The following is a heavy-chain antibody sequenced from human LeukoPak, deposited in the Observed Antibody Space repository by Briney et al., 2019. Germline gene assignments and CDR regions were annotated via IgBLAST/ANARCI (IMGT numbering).Heavy chain of an antibody. CDR3: ARASDRLQPPDY. CDR2: IYYSGST. CDR1: GGSISNYY. Sequence: SETLSLTCTVSGGSISNYYWTWIRQPPGKGLEWMGYIYYSGSTNYNPSLKSRVTISVDTSKNQFSLKLSSVTAADTAMYYCARASDRLQPPDYWGQGTLVTVSS. J-gene: IGHJ4*02. D-gene: IGHD4-11*01. V-gene: IGHV4-59*01.